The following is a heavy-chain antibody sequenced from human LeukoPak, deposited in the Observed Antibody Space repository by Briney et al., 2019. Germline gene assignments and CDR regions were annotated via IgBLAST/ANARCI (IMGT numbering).Heavy chain of an antibody. V-gene: IGHV3-72*01. CDR1: GFTFSDHY. CDR2: ITNKPKSYNT. CDR3: ARGFHYDFWSGSYYFDY. J-gene: IGHJ4*02. Sequence: PGGSLRLSCAASGFTFSDHYMDWVRQAPGKGLEWVGRITNKPKSYNTEYAASVKGRFTISRDDSKNSLYLQMNSLKTEDTAVYYCARGFHYDFWSGSYYFDYWGQGTPVTVSS. D-gene: IGHD3-3*01.